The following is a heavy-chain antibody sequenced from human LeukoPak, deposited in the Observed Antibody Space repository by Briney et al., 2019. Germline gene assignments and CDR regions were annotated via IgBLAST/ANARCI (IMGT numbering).Heavy chain of an antibody. Sequence: GGTLTLSCAASGFTFSSYAMSWVRQAPGKGLEWVSAISGSGGSTYYADSVKGRFTISRDNSKNTLYLQMNSLRAEDTAVYYCAKVNSSGYYDYWGQGTLVTVSS. CDR3: AKVNSSGYYDY. D-gene: IGHD3-22*01. CDR2: ISGSGGST. V-gene: IGHV3-23*01. J-gene: IGHJ4*02. CDR1: GFTFSSYA.